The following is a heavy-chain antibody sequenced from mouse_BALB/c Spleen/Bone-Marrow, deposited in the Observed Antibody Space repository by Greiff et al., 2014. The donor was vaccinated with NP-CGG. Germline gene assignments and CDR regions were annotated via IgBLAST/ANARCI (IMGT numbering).Heavy chain of an antibody. CDR3: AKQYGNYDWYFDV. CDR1: GFSLNDYG. V-gene: IGHV2-6-5*01. D-gene: IGHD2-1*01. J-gene: IGHJ1*01. CDR2: IWGGGSA. Sequence: VKLVESGPGLVAPSQSLSITCTVSGFSLNDYGVSWIRLPPGKGLEWLGVIWGGGSAYYNSALKSRLSISKDNSKSQVFLKMNSLQTDDTAMYYCAKQYGNYDWYFDVWGAGTTVTVSS.